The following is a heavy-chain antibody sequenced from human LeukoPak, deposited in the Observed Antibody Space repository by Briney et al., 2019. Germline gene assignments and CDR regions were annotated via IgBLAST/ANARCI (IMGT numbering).Heavy chain of an antibody. D-gene: IGHD2-15*01. CDR3: ARDCSGGSCYGAFDI. CDR1: GASIRSGDYY. J-gene: IGHJ3*02. V-gene: IGHV4-30-4*01. CDR2: IYDSGST. Sequence: SETLSLTCTVSGASIRSGDYYWSWIRQPPGKGLEWIGYIYDSGSTHYNPSLKSRITISVDTSENRFSLKLSSVTATDTAVYYCARDCSGGSCYGAFDIWGQGTMVTVSS.